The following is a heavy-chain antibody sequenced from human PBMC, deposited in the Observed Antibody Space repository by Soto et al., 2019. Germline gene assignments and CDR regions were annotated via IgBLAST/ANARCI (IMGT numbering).Heavy chain of an antibody. V-gene: IGHV4-31*01. J-gene: IGHJ3*02. CDR1: GGSISSGGYY. Sequence: QVQLQESGPGLVKPSQTLSLTCTVSGGSISSGGYYWSWIRQHPGKGLEWIGYIYYSGSTYYNPSLKSPVTIEVDTSKNQFSLKLSSVTAADTSVYYCARDNNSGSCDFDIWGQGTMVTVSS. D-gene: IGHD3-22*01. CDR2: IYYSGST. CDR3: ARDNNSGSCDFDI.